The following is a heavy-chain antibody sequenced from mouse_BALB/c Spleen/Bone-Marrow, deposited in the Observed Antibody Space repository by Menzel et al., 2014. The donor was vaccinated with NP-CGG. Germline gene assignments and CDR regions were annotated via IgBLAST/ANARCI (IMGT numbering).Heavy chain of an antibody. CDR1: GFIFTDHY. CDR2: IRNKANGYTT. V-gene: IGHV7-3*02. Sequence: EVQLVESGGGLVQPGGSLRLSCATSGFIFTDHYMSWVRQPPGKALEWLGFIRNKANGYTTEYSASVKGRFTISRDNSQNILYLQMNTLRAEDSATYYCARRAVDSSGYVAWFVYWGQGTLVTVSA. D-gene: IGHD3-2*01. J-gene: IGHJ3*01. CDR3: ARRAVDSSGYVAWFVY.